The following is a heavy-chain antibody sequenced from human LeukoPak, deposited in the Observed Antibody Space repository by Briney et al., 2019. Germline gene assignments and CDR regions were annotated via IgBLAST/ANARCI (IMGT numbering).Heavy chain of an antibody. V-gene: IGHV4-4*09. CDR2: IYPSGST. Sequence: PSETLSITCTVSGGSISSYCWSWVRQPPGKGLEWIGYIYPSGSTDYNPSLRSRVTMSVDTSKSQLSMELRYLTAADTAMYYCATSYDSKTAPYDVWGQGILVTVSS. CDR1: GGSISSYC. CDR3: ATSYDSKTAPYDV. D-gene: IGHD3-3*01. J-gene: IGHJ4*02.